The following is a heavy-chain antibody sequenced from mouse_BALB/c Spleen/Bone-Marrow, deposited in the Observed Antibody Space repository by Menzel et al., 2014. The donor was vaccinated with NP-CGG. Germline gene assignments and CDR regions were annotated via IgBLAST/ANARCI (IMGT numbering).Heavy chain of an antibody. CDR2: IDPYSGGT. CDR3: ARSWVNYFDY. V-gene: IGHV1-39*01. Sequence: EVQLQQSGPELEKPGASGKISCKASGYSFTGYNMNWVKQSNGRSLEWIGNIDPYSGGTSYNQKFKGKATLTVDKSSSTAYMQLKSLTSEDSAVYYCARSWVNYFDYWGQGTTLTVSS. CDR1: GYSFTGYN. J-gene: IGHJ2*01. D-gene: IGHD2-1*01.